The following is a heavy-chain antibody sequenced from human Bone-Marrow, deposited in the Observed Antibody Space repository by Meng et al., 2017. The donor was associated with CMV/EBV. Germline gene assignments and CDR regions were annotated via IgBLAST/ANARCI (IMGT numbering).Heavy chain of an antibody. Sequence: SETLSLTCTVSGGSISSYYWSWIRQPPGKGLEWIGYIYYSGSTNYNPSLKSRVTISVDTSKNQFSLKLSSVTAADTAVYYCAREEMATRGVVFAYWGQGPRVTGYS. CDR3: AREEMATRGVVFAY. CDR1: GGSISSYY. V-gene: IGHV4-59*01. J-gene: IGHJ4*02. CDR2: IYYSGST. D-gene: IGHD5-24*01.